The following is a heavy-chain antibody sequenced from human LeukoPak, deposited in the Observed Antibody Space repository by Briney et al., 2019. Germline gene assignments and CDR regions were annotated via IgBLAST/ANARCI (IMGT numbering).Heavy chain of an antibody. V-gene: IGHV1-69*13. CDR3: ARDLGYYDILTGYSSSYP. CDR2: IIPIFGTA. J-gene: IGHJ5*02. D-gene: IGHD3-9*01. CDR1: GGTFSSYA. Sequence: SVKVSCKASGGTFSSYAISWVRQAPGQGLEWMGGIIPIFGTANYAQEFQGRVTITADESTSTAYMELSSLRSEDTAVYYCARDLGYYDILTGYSSSYPWGQGTLVTVSS.